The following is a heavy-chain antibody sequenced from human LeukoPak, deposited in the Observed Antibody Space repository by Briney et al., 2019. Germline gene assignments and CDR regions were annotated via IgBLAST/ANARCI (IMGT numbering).Heavy chain of an antibody. V-gene: IGHV5-51*01. D-gene: IGHD3-10*01. CDR2: IYPGDSDT. CDR3: ARQGGGSGSYLGDAFDI. J-gene: IGHJ3*02. Sequence: GESLKISCKGSGYSFTSYWIGWVRQMPGKGLEWMGVIYPGDSDTRYSPSFQGQVTISADKSISTAYLQWSSLKASDTAMYYCARQGGGSGSYLGDAFDIWGQGTMVTVSS. CDR1: GYSFTSYW.